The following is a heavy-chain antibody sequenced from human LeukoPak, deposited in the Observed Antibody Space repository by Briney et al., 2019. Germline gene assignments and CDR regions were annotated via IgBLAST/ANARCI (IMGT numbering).Heavy chain of an antibody. CDR1: GGSISSGSYY. CDR3: ARGIVLMVYAPDYMDV. V-gene: IGHV4-61*02. Sequence: SQTLSLTCTVSGGSISSGSYYWSWIRQPAGKGLEWIGRIYTSGSTNYNPSLKSRVTISVDTSKNQFSLKLSSVTAADTAVYYCARGIVLMVYAPDYMDVWGKGTTVTISS. J-gene: IGHJ6*03. CDR2: IYTSGST. D-gene: IGHD2-8*01.